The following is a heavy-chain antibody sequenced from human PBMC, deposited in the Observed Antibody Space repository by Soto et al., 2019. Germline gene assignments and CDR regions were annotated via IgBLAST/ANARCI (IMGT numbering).Heavy chain of an antibody. CDR1: GGSISSSSYF. D-gene: IGHD6-25*01. Sequence: SETLSLTCTVSGGSISSSSYFWSWIRQPPGKGLEWIGSIYYSGSTYYNPSLKSRVTISIDTSKNQFSLKLSSVTAADTAVYYCARRGGGYYYFDYWGQGTLVTVSS. V-gene: IGHV4-39*01. J-gene: IGHJ4*02. CDR3: ARRGGGYYYFDY. CDR2: IYYSGST.